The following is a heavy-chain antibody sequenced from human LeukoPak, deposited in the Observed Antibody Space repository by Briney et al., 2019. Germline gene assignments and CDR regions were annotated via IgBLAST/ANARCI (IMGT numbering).Heavy chain of an antibody. CDR1: GFTFSSYA. V-gene: IGHV3-23*01. J-gene: IGHJ3*02. CDR3: AKGGLRDAFDI. Sequence: GGSLRLSCAASGFTFSSYALSWVRQAPGKGLEWVSSISRSGVSTYYADSVKGRFTISRDNSRNTLYLQMNSLRAEDTAVYYCAKGGLRDAFDIWGQGTMVTVSS. D-gene: IGHD2-21*01. CDR2: ISRSGVST.